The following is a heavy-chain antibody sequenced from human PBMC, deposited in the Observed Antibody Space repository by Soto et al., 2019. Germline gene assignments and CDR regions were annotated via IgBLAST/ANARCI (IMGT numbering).Heavy chain of an antibody. J-gene: IGHJ4*02. V-gene: IGHV3-53*02. CDR2: IYSDGRT. CDR1: GFIVSSSY. D-gene: IGHD6-19*01. CDR3: ARCRGWYGQCYFDC. Sequence: DVQLVETGGGWIQPGGSLRLSCAASGFIVSSSYMSWVRQAPGKGLEWVSVIYSDGRTYYADSVKGRFTISRDNSKNTLYLQMNSLSAEDTAVYYCARCRGWYGQCYFDCWGQGTLVTVSS.